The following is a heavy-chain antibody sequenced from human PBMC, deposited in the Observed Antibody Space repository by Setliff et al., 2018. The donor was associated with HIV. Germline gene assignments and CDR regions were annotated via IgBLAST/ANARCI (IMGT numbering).Heavy chain of an antibody. CDR1: GASISSYNYY. CDR2: IRSSGDT. CDR3: TIPASSLAPN. J-gene: IGHJ4*02. Sequence: SETLSLTCTVSGASISSYNYYWGWIRQSPGKGLEWIASIRSSGDTYYNPSLQSRVIISVDTSNNQISLKLTSVTAADTAVYYCTIPASSLAPNWGRGTQVTVSS. V-gene: IGHV4-39*01.